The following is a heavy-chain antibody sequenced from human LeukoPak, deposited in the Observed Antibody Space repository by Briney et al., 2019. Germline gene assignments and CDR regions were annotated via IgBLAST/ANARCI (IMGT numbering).Heavy chain of an antibody. J-gene: IGHJ4*02. CDR2: ISSSSSCI. D-gene: IGHD6-13*01. CDR3: ARDHYSGSWLLDY. V-gene: IGHV3-21*01. CDR1: GFTFSSYS. Sequence: GGSLRLSCAASGFTFSSYSMNWVRQAPGKGLEWVSSISSSSSCIYYADSVKGRFTISRDNAKNSLYLQMNSLRAEDTAVYYCARDHYSGSWLLDYWGQGTLVTVSS.